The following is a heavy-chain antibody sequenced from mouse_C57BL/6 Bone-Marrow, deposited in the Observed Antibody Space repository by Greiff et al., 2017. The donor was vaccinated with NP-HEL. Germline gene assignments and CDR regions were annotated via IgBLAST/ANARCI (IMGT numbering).Heavy chain of an antibody. CDR2: IYPRSGNT. J-gene: IGHJ1*03. CDR1: GYTFTSYG. V-gene: IGHV1-81*01. CDR3: ARGEITTVVAPYWDFDF. Sequence: QVQLQQSGAELARPGASVKLSCKASGYTFTSYGISWVKQRTGQGLEWIGEIYPRSGNTYYNEKFKGKATLTADNSSSTAYMELRSLPSDDSAVYYGARGEITTVVAPYWDFDFWGTGTTVTVSS. D-gene: IGHD1-1*01.